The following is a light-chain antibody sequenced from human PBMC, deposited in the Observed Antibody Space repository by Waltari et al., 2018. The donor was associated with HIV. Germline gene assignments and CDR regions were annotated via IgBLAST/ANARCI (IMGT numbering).Light chain of an antibody. CDR3: AAWDSSLSVAV. Sequence: QSVLTQPPSVSAAPGQKVTIPCSWGSFNIVNNYVSWYQQVPAPAPKLLIDDTYNRPAGITDRFSGSKAATSATLVIDGLQTGDEADYYCAAWDSSLSVAVFGGGTQVTVL. V-gene: IGLV1-51*01. J-gene: IGLJ3*02. CDR2: DTY. CDR1: SFNIVNNY.